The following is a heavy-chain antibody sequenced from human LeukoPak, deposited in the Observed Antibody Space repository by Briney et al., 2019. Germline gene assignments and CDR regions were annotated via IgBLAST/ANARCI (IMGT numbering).Heavy chain of an antibody. J-gene: IGHJ4*02. D-gene: IGHD6-19*01. V-gene: IGHV3-11*01. CDR1: GFTFSDYY. Sequence: PGGSLRLSCAASGFTFSDYYMSWIRQAPGKGLEWVSYISSSGSTIYYADSVRGRFTISRDNAKNSLYLQMNSLRAEDTAVYYCARDKEDWAVAVGYYFDYWGQGTLVTVSS. CDR2: ISSSGSTI. CDR3: ARDKEDWAVAVGYYFDY.